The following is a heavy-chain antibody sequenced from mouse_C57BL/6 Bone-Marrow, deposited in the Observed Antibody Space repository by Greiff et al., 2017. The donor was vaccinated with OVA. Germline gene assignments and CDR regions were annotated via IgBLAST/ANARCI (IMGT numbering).Heavy chain of an antibody. CDR1: GYTFTSYG. J-gene: IGHJ4*01. CDR2: ISPRSGNT. Sequence: QVQLKQSGAELARPGASVQLSCKASGYTFTSYGISWVKQRTGQGLEWIGEISPRSGNTYYNEKFKGKATLTADKSSSTAYMELRSLTSEDSAVYFCASSVIYDYDPSYYAMDYWGQGTSVTVSS. CDR3: ASSVIYDYDPSYYAMDY. V-gene: IGHV1-81*01. D-gene: IGHD2-4*01.